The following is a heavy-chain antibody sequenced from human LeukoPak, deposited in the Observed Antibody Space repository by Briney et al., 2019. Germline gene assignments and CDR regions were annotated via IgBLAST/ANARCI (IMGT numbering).Heavy chain of an antibody. D-gene: IGHD3-9*01. CDR1: GFTFSSYA. J-gene: IGHJ6*02. V-gene: IGHV3-23*01. Sequence: HPGGSLRLSCAASGFTFSSYAMSWVRQAPGKGLEWVSATSGGDGSSYYTDSVKGRFTISRDNSKNTLYLQMNSLRAEDTAVYYCAKADGDFDWLLLSTYYYYYGMDVWGQGTTVTVSS. CDR2: TSGGDGSS. CDR3: AKADGDFDWLLLSTYYYYYGMDV.